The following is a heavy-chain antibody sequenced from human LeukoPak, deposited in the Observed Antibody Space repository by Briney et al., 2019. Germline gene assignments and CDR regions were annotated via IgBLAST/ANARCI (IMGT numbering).Heavy chain of an antibody. CDR2: IYYSGST. CDR3: ARVTNILGSPLDY. Sequence: SEALSLPSSVSCGSISSYYWRWIRQPPGKGLVWIGSIYYSGSTNYNPSLKSRVTISVDTSKNQFSLQLSSVTAADTAVYYCARVTNILGSPLDYWGQGTLVTVSS. J-gene: IGHJ4*02. CDR1: CGSISSYY. V-gene: IGHV4-59*01. D-gene: IGHD1-26*01.